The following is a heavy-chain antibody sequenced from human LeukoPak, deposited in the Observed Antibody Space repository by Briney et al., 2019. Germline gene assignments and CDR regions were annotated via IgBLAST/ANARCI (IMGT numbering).Heavy chain of an antibody. J-gene: IGHJ4*02. CDR3: ARSRFGDLYFDY. V-gene: IGHV4-59*01. CDR1: GGSISSYY. D-gene: IGHD3-10*01. CDR2: IYYSGST. Sequence: SETLSLTCTVSGGSISSYYWSWIRQPPGKGLEWIGYIYYSGSTNYNPSLKSRVTISVDTSKNQFSLKLSSVTAADTAVYYCARSRFGDLYFDYWGQGTRVTVPS.